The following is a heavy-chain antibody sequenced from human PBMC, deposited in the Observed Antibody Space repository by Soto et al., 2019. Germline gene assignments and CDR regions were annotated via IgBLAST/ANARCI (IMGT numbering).Heavy chain of an antibody. CDR3: ASIAAPGTTHFDF. D-gene: IGHD6-13*01. CDR2: IYYSGNT. CDR1: GGSIGSSSYY. V-gene: IGHV4-39*01. Sequence: PSDTLSLTCTVSGGSIGSSSYYWGWIRQSPGKGLEWIGNIYYSGNTFYNPSLQSRVAISVDTSKNQFYLHLSSVTAADTAIFYCASIAAPGTTHFDFWGQGTLVTVPS. J-gene: IGHJ4*02.